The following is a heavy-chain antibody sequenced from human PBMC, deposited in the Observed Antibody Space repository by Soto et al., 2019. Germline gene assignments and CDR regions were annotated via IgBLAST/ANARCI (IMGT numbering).Heavy chain of an antibody. CDR3: ARGFKAAGVFDY. CDR1: GFTFSSYA. D-gene: IGHD6-13*01. Sequence: GGSLRLSCAASGFTFSSYAMSWVRQAPGKGLEWVSSISSSSSYIYYADSVKGRFTISRDNAKNSLYLQMNSLRAEDTAVYYCARGFKAAGVFDYWGQGTLVTVSS. V-gene: IGHV3-21*01. J-gene: IGHJ4*02. CDR2: ISSSSSYI.